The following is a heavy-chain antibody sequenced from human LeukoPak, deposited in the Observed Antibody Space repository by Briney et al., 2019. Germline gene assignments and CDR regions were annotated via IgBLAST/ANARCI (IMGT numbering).Heavy chain of an antibody. D-gene: IGHD3-3*01. J-gene: IGHJ6*02. CDR1: GGSISSSSYY. CDR3: ARGVFLYGMDV. Sequence: SETLSLTCTVSGGSISSSSYYWGWFRQPPGKGLEWIGSIYYSGSTYYNPSLKSRVTISVDTSKNQFSLKLSSVTAADTVVYYCARGVFLYGMDVWGQGTTVTVSS. CDR2: IYYSGST. V-gene: IGHV4-39*07.